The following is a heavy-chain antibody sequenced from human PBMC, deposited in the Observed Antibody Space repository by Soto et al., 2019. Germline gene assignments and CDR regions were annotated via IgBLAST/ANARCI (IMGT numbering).Heavy chain of an antibody. D-gene: IGHD6-13*01. CDR2: INHSGST. CDR3: AGRLIAAAGLNLFDY. CDR1: GGSFSGYY. J-gene: IGHJ4*02. V-gene: IGHV4-34*01. Sequence: SETLSLTCAVYGGSFSGYYWSWIRQPPGKGLEWIGEINHSGSTNYNPSLKSRVTISVDTSKNQFSLKLSSVTAADTAVYYCAGRLIAAAGLNLFDYWGQGTLVTVSS.